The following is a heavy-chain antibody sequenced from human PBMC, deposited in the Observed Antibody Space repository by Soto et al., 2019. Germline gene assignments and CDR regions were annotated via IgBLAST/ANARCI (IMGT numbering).Heavy chain of an antibody. CDR2: ISAYNGYT. CDR1: GYTFASYG. CDR3: ARAHNSGDVDY. D-gene: IGHD4-17*01. V-gene: IGHV1-18*01. Sequence: ASVKVSCKASGYTFASYGISWVRQAPGQGLEWMGWISAYNGYTAYAQKFQGRVTMTRSTSISTAYMELSSLTSDDTAVYYCARAHNSGDVDYWGQGTLVTVSS. J-gene: IGHJ4*02.